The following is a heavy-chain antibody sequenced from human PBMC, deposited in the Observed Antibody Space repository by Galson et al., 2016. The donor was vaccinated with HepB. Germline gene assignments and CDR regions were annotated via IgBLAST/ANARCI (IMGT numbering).Heavy chain of an antibody. D-gene: IGHD6-19*01. J-gene: IGHJ4*02. Sequence: CAISGDSVSSQSASWIWIRQSPSRGLEWLRRAYFRSQWYHDYAPSVKSRITITPDPSRNQFSLQLASVTPEDTAIYYCSRGPRHYTSGWTFDDWGQGTRVTVSS. CDR1: GDSVSSQSAS. CDR3: SRGPRHYTSGWTFDD. CDR2: AYFRSQWYH. V-gene: IGHV6-1*01.